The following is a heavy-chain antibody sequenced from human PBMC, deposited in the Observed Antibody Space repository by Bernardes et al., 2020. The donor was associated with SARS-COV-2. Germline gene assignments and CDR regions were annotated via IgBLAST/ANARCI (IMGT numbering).Heavy chain of an antibody. CDR2: ISSHGGST. CDR3: AKTLSSGYYYSVLDS. D-gene: IGHD3-22*01. V-gene: IGHV3-64D*06. CDR1: GFTFSSYA. Sequence: GGSLRLSRSASGFTFSSYAIHWVRQAPGKELEYVSAISSHGGSTYYAYSVKGRFTISRDNSKNTLYLQMSSLRAEDTAVYYCAKTLSSGYYYSVLDSWGQGSLVTVSS. J-gene: IGHJ4*02.